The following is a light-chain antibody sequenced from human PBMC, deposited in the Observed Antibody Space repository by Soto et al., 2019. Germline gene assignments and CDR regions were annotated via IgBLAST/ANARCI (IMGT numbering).Light chain of an antibody. CDR1: SGHSSYA. CDR3: QTWGTGTHVV. CDR2: LNSDGSH. V-gene: IGLV4-69*01. J-gene: IGLJ2*01. Sequence: QSVLTQSPSASASLGASVKLTCTLSSGHSSYAIAWHQQQPEKGPRYLMNLNSDGSHSKGDGIPDRFSGSSSGAERYLIISSLQSEDEADYYCQTWGTGTHVVFGGGTQLTVL.